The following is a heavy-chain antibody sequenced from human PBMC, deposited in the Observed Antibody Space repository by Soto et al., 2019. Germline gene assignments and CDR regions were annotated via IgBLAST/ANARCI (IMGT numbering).Heavy chain of an antibody. V-gene: IGHV4-30-4*01. J-gene: IGHJ4*02. CDR1: GDSINSGYYV. CDR2: TYHSGGT. Sequence: SETLSLPCPVSGDSINSGYYVWSWIRQPPGKGLEWIGYTYHSGGTNYNPSLKSRLTMSIDTSKNQFSMHLISVTAADTAVYYCARTRLGGYFDYWGQGILVTVPS. CDR3: ARTRLGGYFDY. D-gene: IGHD7-27*01.